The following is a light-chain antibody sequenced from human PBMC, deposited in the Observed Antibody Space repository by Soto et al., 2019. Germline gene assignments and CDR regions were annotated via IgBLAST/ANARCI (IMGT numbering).Light chain of an antibody. J-gene: IGLJ3*02. CDR3: SSFTASSTWV. CDR1: ISDVGGYNY. CDR2: EVS. Sequence: QSALTQPASVSGSPGQSITISCTGTISDVGGYNYVSWYQQHPGEAPKLMIYEVSDRPSGVSYRFSGSKSGNTASLTISRLQAEDEADYYCSSFTASSTWVFGGGTKLTVL. V-gene: IGLV2-14*01.